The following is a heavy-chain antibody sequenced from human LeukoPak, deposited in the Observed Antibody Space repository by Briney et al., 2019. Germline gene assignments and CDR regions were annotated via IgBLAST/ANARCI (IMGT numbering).Heavy chain of an antibody. Sequence: ASVRVSCKASGGTFISYAISWVRQAPGQGLEWMGGIIPIFGTANYAQKFQGRVTITADESTSTAYMELSSLRSEDTAVYYCARDFRKNYDFWSGYSNWFDPWGQGTLVTVSS. D-gene: IGHD3-3*01. CDR1: GGTFISYA. CDR3: ARDFRKNYDFWSGYSNWFDP. J-gene: IGHJ5*02. CDR2: IIPIFGTA. V-gene: IGHV1-69*13.